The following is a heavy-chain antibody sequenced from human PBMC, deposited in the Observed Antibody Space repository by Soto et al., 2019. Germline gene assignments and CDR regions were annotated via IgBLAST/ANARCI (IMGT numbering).Heavy chain of an antibody. CDR3: ARGGGYCSSTSCYRWFDP. D-gene: IGHD2-2*01. CDR1: GYTFTTYD. CDR2: ISTYNGNT. Sequence: QFHLVQSGAEVQKPGASVKVSCKASGYTFTTYDISWVRQAPGQGLEWVGWISTYNGNTNYAQRLQGRVTMTTDTSTSTAYMELRSLRSDDTAVYYCARGGGYCSSTSCYRWFDPWGQGTLVTVSS. J-gene: IGHJ5*02. V-gene: IGHV1-18*04.